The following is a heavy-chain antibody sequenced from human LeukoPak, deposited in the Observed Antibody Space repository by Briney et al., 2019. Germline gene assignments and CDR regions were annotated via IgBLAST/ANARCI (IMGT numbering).Heavy chain of an antibody. CDR3: ARPDIGDFWSGYSPFHFDY. V-gene: IGHV4-39*01. CDR2: IYYSGST. Sequence: SETLSLTCTVSGGSISSSSYYWGWLRQPPGKGLEWIGSIYYSGSTYYNPSLKSRVTISVDTSKNQFSLKLSSVTAADTAVYYCARPDIGDFWSGYSPFHFDYWGQGTLVTVSS. J-gene: IGHJ4*02. CDR1: GGSISSSSYY. D-gene: IGHD3-3*01.